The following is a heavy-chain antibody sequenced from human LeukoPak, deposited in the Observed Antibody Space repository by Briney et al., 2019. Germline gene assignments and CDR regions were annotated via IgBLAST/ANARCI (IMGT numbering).Heavy chain of an antibody. CDR2: ISGSGGST. J-gene: IGHJ3*02. CDR1: GFTVSSNY. Sequence: GGSLRLSCAASGFTVSSNYMSWVRQAPGKGLEWVSAISGSGGSTYYADSVKGRFTISRDNSKNTLYLQMNSLRAEDTAVYYCARAGDLIVVAMGAFDIWGQGTMVTVSS. CDR3: ARAGDLIVVAMGAFDI. D-gene: IGHD2-15*01. V-gene: IGHV3-23*01.